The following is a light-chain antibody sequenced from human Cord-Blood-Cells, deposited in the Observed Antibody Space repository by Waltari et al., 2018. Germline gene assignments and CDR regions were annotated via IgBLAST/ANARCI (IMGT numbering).Light chain of an antibody. Sequence: QSVLTPPPSVSGAPGQRVTISCTGSSSNIGAGYDVHWYQQLPGTAPKLLIYGNSNRPSGVPDQFSDSKSGTSASLAIGGLLVKDEADYFCQSYDSSLRGWVFDGGTTLTVL. CDR1: SSNIGAGYD. J-gene: IGLJ3*02. CDR2: GNS. V-gene: IGLV1-40*01. CDR3: QSYDSSLRGWV.